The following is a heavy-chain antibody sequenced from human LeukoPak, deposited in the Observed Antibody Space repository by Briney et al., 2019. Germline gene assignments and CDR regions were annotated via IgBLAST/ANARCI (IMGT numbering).Heavy chain of an antibody. D-gene: IGHD3-22*01. CDR2: ISYDGSNK. Sequence: GGSLRLSCAASGFTFSSYGMHWVRQAPGKGLEWVAVISYDGSNKYCADSVKGRFTISRDNSKNTLYLQMNSLRAEDTAVYYCARDLSRYYNDYCGQGTLVTVSS. V-gene: IGHV3-30*03. CDR1: GFTFSSYG. CDR3: ARDLSRYYNDY. J-gene: IGHJ4*02.